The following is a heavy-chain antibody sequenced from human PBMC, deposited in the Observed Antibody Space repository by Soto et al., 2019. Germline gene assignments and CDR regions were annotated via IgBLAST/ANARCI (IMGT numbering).Heavy chain of an antibody. V-gene: IGHV1-18*01. CDR3: ARRNYDFWSGYYSPIWFDP. D-gene: IGHD3-3*01. CDR1: GYTFTSYG. Sequence: ASVKVSCKASGYTFTSYGISWVRQAPGQGLEWMGWISAYNGNTNYAQKLQGRVTMTTDTSTSTAYMELRSLRSDDTAVYYCARRNYDFWSGYYSPIWFDPWGQGTLVTVSS. J-gene: IGHJ5*02. CDR2: ISAYNGNT.